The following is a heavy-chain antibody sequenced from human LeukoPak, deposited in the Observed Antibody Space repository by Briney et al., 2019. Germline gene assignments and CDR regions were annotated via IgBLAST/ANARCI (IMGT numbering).Heavy chain of an antibody. Sequence: GGSLRLSCAASGFIFDDYTMHWVRQAPGKGLEWVSLISWDGSRPYYADSVKGRFTISRDNSKNSLYLQMNSLRTEDTALYYCAKADGSYFDYWGQGTLVIVSS. CDR1: GFIFDDYT. V-gene: IGHV3-43*01. CDR2: ISWDGSRP. D-gene: IGHD1-26*01. J-gene: IGHJ4*02. CDR3: AKADGSYFDY.